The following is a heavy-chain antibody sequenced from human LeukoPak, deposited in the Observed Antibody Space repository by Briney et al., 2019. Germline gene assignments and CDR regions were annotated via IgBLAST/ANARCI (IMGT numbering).Heavy chain of an antibody. CDR3: AKDLRFLEWLLSAGFDP. V-gene: IGHV3-23*01. CDR2: ISGSGGST. J-gene: IGHJ5*02. D-gene: IGHD3-3*01. CDR1: GFTFSSYA. Sequence: PGGSLRLSCAASGFTFSSYAMSWVRQAPGKGLEWVSAISGSGGSTYYADSVKGRFTISRDNSKNTLYLQVNSLRAEDTAVYYCAKDLRFLEWLLSAGFDPWGQGTLVTVSS.